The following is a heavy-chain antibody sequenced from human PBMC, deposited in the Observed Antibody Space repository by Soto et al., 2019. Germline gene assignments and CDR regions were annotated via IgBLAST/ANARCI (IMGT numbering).Heavy chain of an antibody. D-gene: IGHD6-13*01. CDR1: GFSLSTPGVG. Sequence: QITLKESGPTLVKPTQTLTLTCTFSGFSLSTPGVGVGWIRQPPGKALEWLALIYWDDDKRYSPSLKSRLSITRNTSNNQVILTMANMDPVDTATYYGAHRHAQPQLVSEWFDPWGQGTLVTVSS. CDR2: IYWDDDK. J-gene: IGHJ5*02. CDR3: AHRHAQPQLVSEWFDP. V-gene: IGHV2-5*02.